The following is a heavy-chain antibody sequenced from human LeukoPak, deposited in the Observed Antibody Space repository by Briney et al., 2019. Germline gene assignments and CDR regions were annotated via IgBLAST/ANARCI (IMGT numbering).Heavy chain of an antibody. Sequence: GESLKISCKGSGYSFTSYWIGWVRQMPGKGLEWMGIIYPGDSDTRYSPSFQGQVTISADKSISTAYLQWSSLKASDTAMYYCARNGEYCSGGSCYSAPGLDYWGQGTLVTVSS. D-gene: IGHD2-15*01. CDR2: IYPGDSDT. CDR3: ARNGEYCSGGSCYSAPGLDY. V-gene: IGHV5-51*01. J-gene: IGHJ4*02. CDR1: GYSFTSYW.